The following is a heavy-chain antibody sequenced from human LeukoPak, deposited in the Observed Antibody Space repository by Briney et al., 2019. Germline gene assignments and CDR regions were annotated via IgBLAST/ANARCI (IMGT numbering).Heavy chain of an antibody. D-gene: IGHD3-22*01. V-gene: IGHV3-33*01. CDR1: GFTFSSYG. J-gene: IGHJ4*02. CDR2: IWYDGSNK. Sequence: GGSLRPSCAASGFTFSSYGMHWVRQAPGKGLEWVAVIWYDGSNKYYADSVKGRFTISRDNSKNTLYLQMNSLRAEDTAVYYCARVEDTYYYDSSGYYPDYWGQGTLVTVSS. CDR3: ARVEDTYYYDSSGYYPDY.